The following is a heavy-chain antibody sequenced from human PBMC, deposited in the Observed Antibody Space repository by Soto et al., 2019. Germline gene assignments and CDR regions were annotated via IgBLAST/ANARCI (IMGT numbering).Heavy chain of an antibody. CDR1: GGSISSRNW. CDR3: VRHQGYSNFQGRDAMDV. D-gene: IGHD4-4*01. V-gene: IGHV4-4*02. J-gene: IGHJ6*02. CDR2: ISHSGST. Sequence: QMQLHESGPGLVKASETLSLTCGVSGGSISSRNWWSWVRQPPGKGLEWIGEISHSGSTNYNPTLKSRVTISIDTSNNHFSLNVSSVTAADTAVYYCVRHQGYSNFQGRDAMDVWGQGTTVTASS.